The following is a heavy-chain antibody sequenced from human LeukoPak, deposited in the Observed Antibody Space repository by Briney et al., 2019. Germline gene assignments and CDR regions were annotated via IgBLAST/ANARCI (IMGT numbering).Heavy chain of an antibody. J-gene: IGHJ4*02. D-gene: IGHD3-22*01. CDR3: AREVYYDSSGYFG. CDR1: GFTVSSNY. CDR2: IYSGGST. Sequence: PGGSLRLSCAASGFTVSSNYMSWVRQAPGKGLEWVSVIYSGGSTYYADSVEGRFTISRDNSKNTLYLQMNSLRAEDTAVYYCAREVYYDSSGYFGWGQGTLVTVSS. V-gene: IGHV3-53*01.